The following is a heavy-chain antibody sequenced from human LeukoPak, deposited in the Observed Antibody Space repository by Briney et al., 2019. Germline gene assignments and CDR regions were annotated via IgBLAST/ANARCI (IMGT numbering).Heavy chain of an antibody. V-gene: IGHV3-21*01. CDR3: TSWFGELSYYYMDV. CDR1: GFTFSSYS. J-gene: IGHJ6*03. D-gene: IGHD3-10*01. CDR2: ISSSSSYI. Sequence: GGSLRLSCAASGFTFSSYSMNWVRQAPGKGLEWVSSISSSSSYIYYADSVKGRFTISRDNAKNSLYLQMNSLRAEDTAVYYCTSWFGELSYYYMDVWGKGTTVTISS.